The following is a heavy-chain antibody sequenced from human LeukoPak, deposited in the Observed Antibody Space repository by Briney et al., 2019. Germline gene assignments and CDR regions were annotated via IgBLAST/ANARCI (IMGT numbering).Heavy chain of an antibody. CDR2: IIPIFGTA. Sequence: SVKVSCKASGGTFSSYAISWVRQAPGQGLEWMGGIIPIFGTANYAQKFQGRVTITTDESTSTPYMELSSLRSEDTAVYYCASFYYGSGSLWGQGTLVTVSS. D-gene: IGHD3-10*01. CDR1: GGTFSSYA. J-gene: IGHJ4*02. CDR3: ASFYYGSGSL. V-gene: IGHV1-69*05.